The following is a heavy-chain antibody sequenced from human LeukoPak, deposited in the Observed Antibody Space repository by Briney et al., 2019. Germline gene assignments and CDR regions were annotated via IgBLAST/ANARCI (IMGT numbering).Heavy chain of an antibody. CDR1: GGSISSSSYY. D-gene: IGHD4-11*01. V-gene: IGHV4-39*07. CDR2: INHSGST. Sequence: NPSETLSLTCTVSGGSISSSSYYWSWIRQPPGKGLEWIGEINHSGSTNYNPSLKSRVTISVDTSKNQFSLKLSSVTAADTAVYYCAREGYSNSFDYWGQGTLVTVSS. J-gene: IGHJ4*02. CDR3: AREGYSNSFDY.